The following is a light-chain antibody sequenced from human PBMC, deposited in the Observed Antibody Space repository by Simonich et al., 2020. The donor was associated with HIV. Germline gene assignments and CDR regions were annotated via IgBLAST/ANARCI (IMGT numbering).Light chain of an antibody. CDR1: SSAVGSYNL. CDR3: CSYTSTTVL. J-gene: IGLJ2*01. V-gene: IGLV2-23*01. CDR2: EDS. Sequence: QSALPQPASVSGSPGQSITISCTGTSSAVGSYNLVSWYQQHPGTAPKLMISEDSRRPSGVSNRFSGSKSGNTASLTISGLQAEDEADYYCCSYTSTTVLFGGGTKLTVL.